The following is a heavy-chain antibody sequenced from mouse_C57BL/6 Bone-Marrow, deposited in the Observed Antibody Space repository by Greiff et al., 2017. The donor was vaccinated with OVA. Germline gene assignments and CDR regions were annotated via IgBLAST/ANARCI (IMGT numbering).Heavy chain of an antibody. J-gene: IGHJ1*03. D-gene: IGHD1-1*01. CDR1: GFTFSDYG. Sequence: EVQGVESGGGLVKPGGSLKLSCAASGFTFSDYGMHWVRQAPEKGLEWVAYISSGSSTIYYADTVKGRFTIPRDNAKNTLFLQMTSLRSGDAAMYSYASVGVNYYGGIHWYLDVWGTGTAVTVSS. CDR2: ISSGSSTI. CDR3: ASVGVNYYGGIHWYLDV. V-gene: IGHV5-17*01.